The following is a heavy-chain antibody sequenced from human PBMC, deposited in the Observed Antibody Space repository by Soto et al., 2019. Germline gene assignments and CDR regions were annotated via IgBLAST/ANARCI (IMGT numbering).Heavy chain of an antibody. CDR3: ARDVVSKGSVDD. V-gene: IGHV3-30-3*01. J-gene: IGHJ4*02. CDR1: GFTFSSHV. D-gene: IGHD2-15*01. CDR2: ISYDGSNE. Sequence: QVQLVESGGGVVQPGRSLRLSCAASGFTFSSHVMHWVRQAPGKGLEWVALISYDGSNEYYADSVKGRFTISRDNSKNTLYLQMNSLRIEDTAMYYCARDVVSKGSVDDWGQGTLVTVSS.